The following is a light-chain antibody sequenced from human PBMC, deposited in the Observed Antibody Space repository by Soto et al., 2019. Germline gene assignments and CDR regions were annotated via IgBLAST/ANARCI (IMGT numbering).Light chain of an antibody. Sequence: EIVMTQSPATLSVSPGERATPSCRASQSVSSNLAWYQQKPGQAPRLLIYGASTRATGIPARFSGSGSGTDFTLTISSLEPEDFAVYYCQQRSNWPPITFGQGTRLGIK. CDR1: QSVSSN. CDR3: QQRSNWPPIT. V-gene: IGKV3-15*01. J-gene: IGKJ5*01. CDR2: GAS.